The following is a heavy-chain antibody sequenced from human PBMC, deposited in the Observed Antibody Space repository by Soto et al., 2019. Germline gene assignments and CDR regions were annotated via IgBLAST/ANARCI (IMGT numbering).Heavy chain of an antibody. CDR3: ARDLWGYCGTDCYPLDV. J-gene: IGHJ6*02. D-gene: IGHD2-21*02. CDR1: GGSISGYY. V-gene: IGHV4-59*01. Sequence: SETLSLTWTVSGGSISGYYWSWIRQPPGKGLEWIGYMYNTGSTVYNPSFKSRVTISVDTSKNQFSLKLNSVTAADTAVYYCARDLWGYCGTDCYPLDVWGQGTTVTVS. CDR2: MYNTGST.